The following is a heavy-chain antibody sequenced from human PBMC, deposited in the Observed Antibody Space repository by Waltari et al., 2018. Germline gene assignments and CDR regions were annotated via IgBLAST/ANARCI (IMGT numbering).Heavy chain of an antibody. CDR1: GFSFSSNW. V-gene: IGHV3-7*02. CDR2: IKQDGSEE. Sequence: EVQLVESGGGSVQPGGSLRLSCAASGFSFSSNWMSWVRQAPGKGLEWWASIKQDGSEEYYVDSVKGRFTISRDNAKNSLYLQMNNLRVEDTAIYYCARAYHWGQGTLVTVSS. J-gene: IGHJ5*02. CDR3: ARAYH.